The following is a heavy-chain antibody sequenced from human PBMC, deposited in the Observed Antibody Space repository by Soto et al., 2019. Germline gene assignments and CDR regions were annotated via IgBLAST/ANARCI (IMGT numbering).Heavy chain of an antibody. V-gene: IGHV3-30*18. CDR1: GFTFSSYV. J-gene: IGHJ6*02. D-gene: IGHD2-2*01. Sequence: GGSLRLSCAASGFTFSSYVMHWVRQAPGKGLEWVAVISYDGSNKYYADSVKGRFTISRDNSKHTLFLQMNSLRPEDTAVYYRAKDLEGYCSSTSCYTYFGLDVWGQGTTVTVS. CDR3: AKDLEGYCSSTSCYTYFGLDV. CDR2: ISYDGSNK.